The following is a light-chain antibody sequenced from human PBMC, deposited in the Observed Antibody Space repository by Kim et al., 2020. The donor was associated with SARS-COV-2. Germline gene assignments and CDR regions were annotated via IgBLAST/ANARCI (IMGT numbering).Light chain of an antibody. CDR2: DTT. J-gene: IGLJ3*02. Sequence: QAVVTQEPSLTVSPGGTVTLTCGSSTGAVTSGHYPYWFQQKPGQAPKTLIYDTTNKHSWTPARFSGSLLGGKAALTLSGAQPEDEADYYCLLCYGGSRARVFGGGTQLTVL. CDR3: LLCYGGSRARV. CDR1: TGAVTSGHY. V-gene: IGLV7-46*01.